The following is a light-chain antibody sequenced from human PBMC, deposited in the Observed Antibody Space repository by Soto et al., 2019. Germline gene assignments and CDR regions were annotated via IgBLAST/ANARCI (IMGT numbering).Light chain of an antibody. Sequence: QSVLTQSPSASASLGASVKLTCTLSSRHSNYAIAWHQQQPEKGPRFLMKLNSDGSHFKGDGIPNRFSGSSSGAERYLTISSLQSDDEADYYCQTWGTGIRVFGTGTKVTVL. CDR3: QTWGTGIRV. CDR1: SRHSNYA. V-gene: IGLV4-69*01. J-gene: IGLJ1*01. CDR2: LNSDGSH.